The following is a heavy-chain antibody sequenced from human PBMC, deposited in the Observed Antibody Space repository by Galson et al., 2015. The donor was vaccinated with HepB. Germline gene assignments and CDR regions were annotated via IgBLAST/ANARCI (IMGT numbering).Heavy chain of an antibody. J-gene: IGHJ5*02. D-gene: IGHD6-6*01. Sequence: SLRLSCAASGFASGFTFTNYAMSWVRQAPGTGLVWVSRINRDGSATAYADSVRGRFTISRDNAKNTLYLQMNSLRAEDTAVYFCVREGESSSSGRRWFGPWGQGTLITVSS. CDR2: INRDGSAT. V-gene: IGHV3-74*03. CDR3: VREGESSSSGRRWFGP. CDR1: GFTFTNYA.